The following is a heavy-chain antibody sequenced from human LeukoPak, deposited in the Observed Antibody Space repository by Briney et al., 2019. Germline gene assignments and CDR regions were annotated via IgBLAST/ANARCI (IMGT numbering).Heavy chain of an antibody. J-gene: IGHJ5*02. Sequence: PGGSLRLSCAASGFTFSSYSMNWVRQAPGMGLEWVSSTSSSGDYVYYADSVKGRFTISRDNAKNSLYLQMNSLRAEDTAVYYCARSGYCSGGSCPNWFDPWGQGTLVTVSS. V-gene: IGHV3-21*01. CDR1: GFTFSSYS. D-gene: IGHD2-15*01. CDR3: ARSGYCSGGSCPNWFDP. CDR2: TSSSGDYV.